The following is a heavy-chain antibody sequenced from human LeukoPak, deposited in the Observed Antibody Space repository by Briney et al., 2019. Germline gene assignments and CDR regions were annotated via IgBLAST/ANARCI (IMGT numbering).Heavy chain of an antibody. CDR2: ISDSGDYT. J-gene: IGHJ4*02. CDR1: GFTFSSYA. D-gene: IGHD2-8*01. V-gene: IGHV3-23*01. Sequence: PGGSLTLSCAGSGFTFSSYAMSWVRQAPGQGLEWVSVISDSGDYTSYVDSVRGRFTISRDNSRNTLYLQMISLRPEDTAVYYCAKDTSIGKYCINGVCSPFDYWGQGTLVTVSS. CDR3: AKDTSIGKYCINGVCSPFDY.